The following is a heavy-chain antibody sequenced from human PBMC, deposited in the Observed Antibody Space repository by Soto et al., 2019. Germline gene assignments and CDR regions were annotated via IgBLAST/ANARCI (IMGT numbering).Heavy chain of an antibody. D-gene: IGHD4-17*01. Sequence: ASVKVSCKASGGTFSSYAISWVRQAPGQGLEWMGGIIPIFGTANYAQKFQGRVTITADESTSTAYMELSSLRSEDTAVYYCARDRGDDYGDYEVRFGIYGMDVWGQGTTVTVSS. CDR2: IIPIFGTA. CDR1: GGTFSSYA. V-gene: IGHV1-69*13. CDR3: ARDRGDDYGDYEVRFGIYGMDV. J-gene: IGHJ6*02.